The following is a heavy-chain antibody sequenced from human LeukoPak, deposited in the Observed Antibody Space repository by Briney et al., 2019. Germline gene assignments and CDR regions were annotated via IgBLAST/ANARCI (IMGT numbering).Heavy chain of an antibody. Sequence: SETLSLTCTVSGNSISTSKSYWGWIRQPPLKGLEWIGSIYFSGSTNYNPSLKSRVTISVDTSKNQFSLKLSSVTAADTAVYYCARLGVAARRPPRTKNYYYMDVWGKGTTVTVSS. CDR3: ARLGVAARRPPRTKNYYYMDV. CDR2: IYFSGST. D-gene: IGHD6-6*01. CDR1: GNSISTSKSY. V-gene: IGHV4-39*07. J-gene: IGHJ6*03.